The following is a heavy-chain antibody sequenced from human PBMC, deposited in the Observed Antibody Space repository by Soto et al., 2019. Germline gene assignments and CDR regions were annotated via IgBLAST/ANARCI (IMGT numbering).Heavy chain of an antibody. V-gene: IGHV2-5*02. D-gene: IGHD3-3*01. CDR2: IYWDDDK. J-gene: IGHJ5*02. CDR1: GFSLSTSGVG. Sequence: QITLKESGPTLVKPTQTLTLTCSFSGFSLSTSGVGVGWIRQPPGKALEWLALIYWDDDKRYSPSLKSRLTTPKDASXXQVVLTMPKLDPVDTATYYCVHANDFLSGTNWFDPWGQGTLVTVSS. CDR3: VHANDFLSGTNWFDP.